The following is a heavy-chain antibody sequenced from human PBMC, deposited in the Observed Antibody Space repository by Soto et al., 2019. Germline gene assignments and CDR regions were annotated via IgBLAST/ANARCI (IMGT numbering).Heavy chain of an antibody. CDR3: ARKDYYGAGIYYFDH. J-gene: IGHJ4*02. CDR2: INAANGDT. Sequence: QVQLVQSGADLREPGASVKVSCKASGYTFTSYPVHWVRQAPGQRLQGMGWINAANGDTGYSQKFQGRVTFTRDTSASTLYMELSSLTSEDTAVYYCARKDYYGAGIYYFDHWGQGTLVTVSS. D-gene: IGHD3-10*01. V-gene: IGHV1-3*01. CDR1: GYTFTSYP.